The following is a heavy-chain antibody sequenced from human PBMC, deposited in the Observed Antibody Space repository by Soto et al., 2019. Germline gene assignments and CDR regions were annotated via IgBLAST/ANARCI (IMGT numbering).Heavy chain of an antibody. Sequence: EVQLVESGGGLVQPGQSLRLSCVGSGFIFSDAWMIWVRQAPGKGLEWVGRIRSKSYGEITDYAEPVKGRLLLSRDDSTSTLYLQMNSLKTGDTAVYYCTAQSRRQWPTMDGLSWGQVTRVTVSS. V-gene: IGHV3-15*01. CDR3: TAQSRRQWPTMDGLS. J-gene: IGHJ5*02. CDR2: IRSKSYGEIT. CDR1: GFIFSDAW. D-gene: IGHD2-2*03.